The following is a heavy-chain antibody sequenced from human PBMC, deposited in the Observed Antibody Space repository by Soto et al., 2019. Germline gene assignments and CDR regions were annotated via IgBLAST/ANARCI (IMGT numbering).Heavy chain of an antibody. J-gene: IGHJ4*02. CDR3: ARESDH. CDR1: GFTFSSYA. V-gene: IGHV3-23*01. Sequence: GGSLRLSCAASGFTFSSYAMSWVRQAPGKGLEWVSTIGGSGGGTYYADSMKGRFTISRDNSKSTLYLQMYSLRVEDTAVYYCARESDHWGQGTLVTVSS. CDR2: IGGSGGGT.